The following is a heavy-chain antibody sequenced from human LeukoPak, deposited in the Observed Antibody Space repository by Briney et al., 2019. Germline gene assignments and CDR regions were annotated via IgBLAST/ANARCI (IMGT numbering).Heavy chain of an antibody. V-gene: IGHV5-51*01. CDR2: IYPGDSDT. J-gene: IGHJ4*02. CDR3: ATSESQTRFDY. Sequence: GESLKISCQGSGYSFTNYWIGWVRPLPGKGLELMGIIYPGDSDTRYSPSLQGQVTISADKSINTAYLRWSSLKASDTAMYYCATSESQTRFDYWGQGTLVTVSS. CDR1: GYSFTNYW. D-gene: IGHD1/OR15-1a*01.